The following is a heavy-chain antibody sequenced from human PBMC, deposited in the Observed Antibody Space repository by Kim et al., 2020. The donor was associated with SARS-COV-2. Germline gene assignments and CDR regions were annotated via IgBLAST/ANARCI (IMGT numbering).Heavy chain of an antibody. CDR3: ARAPDLYGCPYYYYYGMDV. J-gene: IGHJ6*02. CDR1: GFTFSSYE. CDR2: ISSSGSTI. D-gene: IGHD3-16*01. V-gene: IGHV3-48*03. Sequence: GGSLRLSCAASGFTFSSYEMNWVRQAPGKGLEWVSYISSSGSTIYYADSVKGRFTISRDNAKNSLYLQMNSLRAEDTAVYYCARAPDLYGCPYYYYYGMDVWGQGTTVTVSS.